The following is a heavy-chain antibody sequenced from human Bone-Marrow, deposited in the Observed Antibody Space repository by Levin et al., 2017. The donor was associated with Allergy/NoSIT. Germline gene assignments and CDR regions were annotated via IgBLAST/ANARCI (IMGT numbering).Heavy chain of an antibody. Sequence: PGGSLRLSCAASGFTFSSYGMHWVRQAPGKGLEWVAVIADDGKDKHHADSVKGRFTISRDNSKNTLYLQMNSLRAGDTAVYYCANDRHSGAAEYHFDYWGQGTLVTVSS. CDR3: ANDRHSGAAEYHFDY. D-gene: IGHD2-2*01. CDR2: IADDGKDK. J-gene: IGHJ4*02. CDR1: GFTFSSYG. V-gene: IGHV3-30*18.